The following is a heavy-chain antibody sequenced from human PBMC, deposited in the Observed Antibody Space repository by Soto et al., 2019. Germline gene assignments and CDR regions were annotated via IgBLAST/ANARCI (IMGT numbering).Heavy chain of an antibody. CDR1: GGTFSSYA. Sequence: QVQLVQSGAEVKKPGSSVKVSCKASGGTFSSYAISWVRQAPGQGLEWMGGIIPIFGTANYAQKFQGRVTITADESTSTAYMELSSLRSEDTAVYYCARARLGAKTPLDLCYGMDVWGQGTTVTVSS. CDR3: ARARLGAKTPLDLCYGMDV. V-gene: IGHV1-69*01. CDR2: IIPIFGTA. D-gene: IGHD3-16*01. J-gene: IGHJ6*02.